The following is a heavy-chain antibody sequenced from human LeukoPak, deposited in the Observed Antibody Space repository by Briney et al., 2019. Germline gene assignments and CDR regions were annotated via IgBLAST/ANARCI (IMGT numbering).Heavy chain of an antibody. J-gene: IGHJ4*02. CDR3: ARAGTYYYDSSGYYKTAEFDY. CDR1: GYTFTGYY. V-gene: IGHV1-2*02. Sequence: ASVKVSCKASGYTFTGYYMHWVRQAPGQGLEWMGWINPNSGGTNYAQKFQGRVTMTRDTSISTAYMELSRLRSDDTAVYYCARAGTYYYDSSGYYKTAEFDYWGQGTLVTVSS. D-gene: IGHD3-22*01. CDR2: INPNSGGT.